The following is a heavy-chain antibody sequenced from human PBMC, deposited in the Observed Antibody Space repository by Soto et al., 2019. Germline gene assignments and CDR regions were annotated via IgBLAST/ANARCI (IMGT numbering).Heavy chain of an antibody. Sequence: SETLSLTCTVSGGSISSSSYYWGWIRQPPGKGLEWIGSIYYSGSIYYNPSLKSRVTISVDTSKNQFSLKLSSVTAADTAVYYCARLRYGGFDYWGQGTLVTVSS. CDR1: GGSISSSSYY. CDR2: IYYSGSI. D-gene: IGHD4-17*01. J-gene: IGHJ4*02. CDR3: ARLRYGGFDY. V-gene: IGHV4-39*01.